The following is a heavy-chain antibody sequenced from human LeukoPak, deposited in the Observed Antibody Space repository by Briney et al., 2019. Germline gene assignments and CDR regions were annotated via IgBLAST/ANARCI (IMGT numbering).Heavy chain of an antibody. D-gene: IGHD2-15*01. V-gene: IGHV1-2*02. CDR2: INPTSGAT. Sequence: GASVKVSCKASGYTFTGYYIHWVRQAPRQGLEWVGWINPTSGATNYAQKFQGRVTMTRDTSISTAYMELNSLRSDDTAVYYCARGVVAATFYYYMDVWGKGTTVTVSS. J-gene: IGHJ6*03. CDR3: ARGVVAATFYYYMDV. CDR1: GYTFTGYY.